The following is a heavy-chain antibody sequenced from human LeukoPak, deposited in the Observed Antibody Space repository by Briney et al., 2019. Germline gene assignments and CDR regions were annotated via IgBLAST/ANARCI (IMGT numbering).Heavy chain of an antibody. D-gene: IGHD3-16*01. CDR1: GFIFNEYF. V-gene: IGHV3-11*01. CDR2: ISTSGDVT. Sequence: GGSLRLSCAASGFIFNEYFMGWVRQAPGKGPEWISYISTSGDVTYYSDSVRGRFTISRDNARNSLFLQLNRLEAEDTAVYYCAIDPRGEFVWGRRFDYWGQGRLVTVSS. CDR3: AIDPRGEFVWGRRFDY. J-gene: IGHJ4*02.